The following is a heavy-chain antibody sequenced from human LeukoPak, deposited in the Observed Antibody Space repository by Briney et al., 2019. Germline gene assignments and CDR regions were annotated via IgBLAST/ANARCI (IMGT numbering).Heavy chain of an antibody. D-gene: IGHD1-26*01. J-gene: IGHJ4*02. Sequence: VASVKVSCKASGYTFTGYYMHWVRQAPGQGLEWMGWINPNSGGTNYAQKFQGRVTMTRDMSTSTVYMELSSLRSEDTAVYYCARDGVQSVGATWVYWGQGTLVTVSS. CDR3: ARDGVQSVGATWVY. CDR1: GYTFTGYY. CDR2: INPNSGGT. V-gene: IGHV1-2*02.